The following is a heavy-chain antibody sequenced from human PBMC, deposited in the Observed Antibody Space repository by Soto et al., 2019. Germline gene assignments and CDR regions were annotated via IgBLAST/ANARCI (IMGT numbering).Heavy chain of an antibody. J-gene: IGHJ4*02. V-gene: IGHV1-2*02. CDR3: EVQLRLPSSFDY. D-gene: IGHD5-18*01. Sequence: ASVKVSCKAPGYTFTGYYMHWVRQAPGQGLEWMGWINPNSGGTNYAQKFQGRVTMTRDTSISTAYMELSRLRSDDTAVYYCEVQLRLPSSFDYWGQGTLVTVSS. CDR2: INPNSGGT. CDR1: GYTFTGYY.